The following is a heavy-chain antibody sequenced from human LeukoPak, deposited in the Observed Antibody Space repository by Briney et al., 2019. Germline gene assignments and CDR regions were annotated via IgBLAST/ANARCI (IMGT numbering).Heavy chain of an antibody. J-gene: IGHJ4*02. CDR2: INPNSGGT. Sequence: ASVKVSCKASGGTFSSYAISWVRQAPGQGLEWMGRINPNSGGTNYAQKFQGRVTMTRDTSISTAYMELSRLRSDDTAVYYCARVSISNSRFDYWGQGTLVTVSS. V-gene: IGHV1-2*06. CDR1: GGTFSSYA. CDR3: ARVSISNSRFDY. D-gene: IGHD4-23*01.